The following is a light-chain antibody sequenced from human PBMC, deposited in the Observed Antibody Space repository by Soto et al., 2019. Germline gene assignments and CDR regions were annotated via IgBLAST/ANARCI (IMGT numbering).Light chain of an antibody. Sequence: ETVLTQSPGTLSLSPGERATLFCRASQSVTSNYLAWYQQKPGQAPRLLIYGASSRATGIPDRFSGSGSGTDFTITISRLEPEDFAVYYWQQHGTSPPSWTFGQGTKVEIK. CDR1: QSVTSNY. CDR3: QQHGTSPPSWT. CDR2: GAS. J-gene: IGKJ1*01. V-gene: IGKV3-20*01.